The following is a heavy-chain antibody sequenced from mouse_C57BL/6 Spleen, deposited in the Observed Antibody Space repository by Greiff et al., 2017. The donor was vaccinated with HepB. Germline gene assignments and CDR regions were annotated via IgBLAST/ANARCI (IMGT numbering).Heavy chain of an antibody. D-gene: IGHD1-2*01. CDR1: GYSITSGYY. J-gene: IGHJ2*01. CDR2: ISYDGSN. V-gene: IGHV3-6*01. Sequence: EVKLMESGPGLVKPSQSLSLTCSVTGYSITSGYYWNWIRQFPGNKLEWMGYISYDGSNNYNPSLKNRISITRDTSKNQFFLKLNSVTTEDTATYYCARELRPSYGYFDYWGQGTTLTVSS. CDR3: ARELRPSYGYFDY.